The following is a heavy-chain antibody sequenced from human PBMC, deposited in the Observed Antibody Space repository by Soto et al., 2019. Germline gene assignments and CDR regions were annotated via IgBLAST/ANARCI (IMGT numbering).Heavy chain of an antibody. CDR3: ARHDSSSWPLYYFDY. Sequence: SETLSLTCTVSGGSISNYYWNWIRQSPGKGLEWIGSIYNSGSTNYNPSLKSRVTISVDTSKNQFSLKLSSVTAADTAVYYCARHDSSSWPLYYFDYWGQGTLVTVSS. V-gene: IGHV4-59*08. CDR2: IYNSGST. D-gene: IGHD6-13*01. J-gene: IGHJ4*02. CDR1: GGSISNYY.